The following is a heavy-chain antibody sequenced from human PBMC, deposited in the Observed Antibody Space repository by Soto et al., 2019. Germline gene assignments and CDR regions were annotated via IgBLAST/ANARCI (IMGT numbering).Heavy chain of an antibody. CDR3: ARSFGVIIRTIYYYYGKDV. Sequence: SETLSLTCAVSGGSISSSNWWRWVRQPPGKGLEWSGEIYQSGSTNYNPSLKSRVTISVDKSKNQFSLKLSSVTAANPAVYYCARSFGVIIRTIYYYYGKDVWGQGTTVTVSS. D-gene: IGHD3-3*01. J-gene: IGHJ6*02. CDR2: IYQSGST. V-gene: IGHV4-4*02. CDR1: GGSISSSNW.